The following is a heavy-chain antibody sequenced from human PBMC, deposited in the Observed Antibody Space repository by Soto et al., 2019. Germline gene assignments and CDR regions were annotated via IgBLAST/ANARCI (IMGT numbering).Heavy chain of an antibody. Sequence: GGSLRLSCAASGFTFSSYAMSWVRQAPGKGLEWVSTVRGSGGSTFYAGSVKGRFTISRDNSKNTLYLQMNGLRAEDTAIYYCAKDQQDFRDYQLLCLHYWGQGP. D-gene: IGHD2-2*01. CDR1: GFTFSSYA. V-gene: IGHV3-23*01. CDR2: VRGSGGST. CDR3: AKDQQDFRDYQLLCLHY. J-gene: IGHJ4*02.